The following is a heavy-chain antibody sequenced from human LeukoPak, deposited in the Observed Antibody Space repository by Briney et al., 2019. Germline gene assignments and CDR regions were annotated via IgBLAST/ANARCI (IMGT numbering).Heavy chain of an antibody. D-gene: IGHD5-18*01. CDR3: ARSSGYTYGSDY. J-gene: IGHJ4*02. V-gene: IGHV4-59*08. CDR1: GVXISSYY. Sequence: SETLSLTCIVSGVXISSYYWSWIRQPPGRGLGWVGYIYFSGSINYNPSLKSRVTISADTSKNQLSLKLSSLSAADTAVYYCARSSGYTYGSDYWGQGTLVTVSS. CDR2: IYFSGSI.